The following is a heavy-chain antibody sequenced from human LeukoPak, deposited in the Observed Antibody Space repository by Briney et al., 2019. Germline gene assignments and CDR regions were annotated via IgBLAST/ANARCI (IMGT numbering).Heavy chain of an antibody. Sequence: ASVKVSCKDSGYTFTSYGISWVRQAPGQGLEWMGWISAYNGNTNYAQKLQGRVTMTTDTSTSTAYMELRSLRSDDTAVYYCARVRTGDPYYYYYYMDVWGKGTTVTVSS. CDR1: GYTFTSYG. CDR3: ARVRTGDPYYYYYYMDV. V-gene: IGHV1-18*01. D-gene: IGHD1/OR15-1a*01. J-gene: IGHJ6*03. CDR2: ISAYNGNT.